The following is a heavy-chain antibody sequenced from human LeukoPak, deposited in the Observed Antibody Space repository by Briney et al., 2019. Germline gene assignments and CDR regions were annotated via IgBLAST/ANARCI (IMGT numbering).Heavy chain of an antibody. V-gene: IGHV3-7*01. CDR3: ARLGTVTGARFDY. D-gene: IGHD4-17*01. Sequence: GSLRLSRAASGSTFSNNWMSWVRQTPGKGLEWVANINQDGSEKYYVDSVEGRFTISRDNAENSVYLQMNSLRAEDTAVYHCARLGTVTGARFDYWGQGTLVTVSS. CDR2: INQDGSEK. CDR1: GSTFSNNW. J-gene: IGHJ4*02.